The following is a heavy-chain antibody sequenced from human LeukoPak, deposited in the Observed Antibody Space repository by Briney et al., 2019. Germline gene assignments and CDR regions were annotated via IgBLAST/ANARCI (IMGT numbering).Heavy chain of an antibody. CDR1: GFTFSSYV. D-gene: IGHD6-19*01. J-gene: IGHJ6*03. CDR3: ARAYSSGWPYYYYMDV. CDR2: ISGSGGST. V-gene: IGHV3-23*01. Sequence: GGSLRLSCAASGFTFSSYVMNWVRQAPGKGLEWVSAISGSGGSTYYADSVKGRFTISRDNSKNTLYLQMNSLRAEDTAVYYCARAYSSGWPYYYYMDVWGKGTTVTISS.